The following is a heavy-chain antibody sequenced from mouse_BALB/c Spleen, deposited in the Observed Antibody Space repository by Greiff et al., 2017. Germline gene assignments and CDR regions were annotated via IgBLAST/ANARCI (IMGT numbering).Heavy chain of an antibody. V-gene: IGHV1-7*01. D-gene: IGHD2-14*01. Sequence: VQLQQSGAELAKPGASVKMSCKASGYTFTSYWMHWVKQRPGQGLEWIGYINPSTGYTEYNQKFKDKATLTADKSSSTAYMQLSSLTSEDSAVYYCARQGYRFTWFAYWGQGTLVTVSA. CDR2: INPSTGYT. J-gene: IGHJ3*01. CDR3: ARQGYRFTWFAY. CDR1: GYTFTSYW.